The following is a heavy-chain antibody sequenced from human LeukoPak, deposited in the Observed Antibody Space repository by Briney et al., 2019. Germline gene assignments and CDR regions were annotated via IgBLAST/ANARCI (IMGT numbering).Heavy chain of an antibody. D-gene: IGHD6-19*01. Sequence: SETLSLTCTVSGGSISSYYWSWIRQPAGKGLEWIGRIHTSGSTNYNPSLKSRVTMSVDTSKNQFSLKLSSVTAADTAVYYCARNLGEYSSGWYWFDPWGQGTLVTVSS. J-gene: IGHJ5*02. CDR1: GGSISSYY. V-gene: IGHV4-4*07. CDR3: ARNLGEYSSGWYWFDP. CDR2: IHTSGST.